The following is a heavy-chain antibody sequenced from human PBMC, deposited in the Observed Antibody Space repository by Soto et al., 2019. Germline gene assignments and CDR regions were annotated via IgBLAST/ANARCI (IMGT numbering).Heavy chain of an antibody. D-gene: IGHD3-10*01. CDR2: IYYSGST. Sequence: PSETLSLTCTVSGGSISSGGYYWSWIRQHPGKGLEWIGYIYYSGSTYYNPSLKSRIIISVDTSKNQFSLKLSSVTAADTAVYYCANSYSGSYRSWGQGTLVTVSS. CDR3: ANSYSGSYRS. CDR1: GGSISSGGYY. V-gene: IGHV4-31*03. J-gene: IGHJ5*02.